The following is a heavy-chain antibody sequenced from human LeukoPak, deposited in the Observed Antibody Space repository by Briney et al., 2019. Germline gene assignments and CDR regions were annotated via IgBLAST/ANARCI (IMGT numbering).Heavy chain of an antibody. V-gene: IGHV1-69*01. CDR2: IIPIFGTA. CDR1: GGTFSSYA. D-gene: IGHD3-22*01. Sequence: GASVKVSCKASGGTFSSYAISWVRQAPGQGLEWMGGIIPIFGTANYAQKFQGRVTITADESTTTAYMELGSLRSEDTAVYYCARESTDYYDTSGYYYGPIYWGQGTLVTVSS. J-gene: IGHJ4*02. CDR3: ARESTDYYDTSGYYYGPIY.